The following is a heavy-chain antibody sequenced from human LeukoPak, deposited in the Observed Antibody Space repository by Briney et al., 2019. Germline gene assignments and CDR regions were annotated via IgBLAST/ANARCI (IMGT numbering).Heavy chain of an antibody. CDR2: IIPIFGTA. J-gene: IGHJ6*02. D-gene: IGHD5-24*01. CDR1: GVTFTSYA. Sequence: GASLKVSFKASGVTFTSYAISWVRQAPGQGLEWMGGIIPIFGTANYAQKFQGRVTITSDESTSPAYMELSSLRSEDTAVYFCARDRRDGYNSGSYYYGMDVWGQGTTLTVSS. CDR3: ARDRRDGYNSGSYYYGMDV. V-gene: IGHV1-69*13.